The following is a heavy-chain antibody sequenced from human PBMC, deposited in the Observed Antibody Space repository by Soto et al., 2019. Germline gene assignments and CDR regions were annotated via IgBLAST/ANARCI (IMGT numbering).Heavy chain of an antibody. D-gene: IGHD3-22*01. Sequence: SETLSLTCRVSGVSLTSHYWTWIRQSPGKGLEWIGYIYYSGSTNYSPSLKSRLTMSIDTPSNQFSLNLSSVTAADTAIYYCARLRDRSGTASIYNGMDVWGPGTMVTVS. CDR2: IYYSGST. J-gene: IGHJ6*02. CDR3: ARLRDRSGTASIYNGMDV. CDR1: GVSLTSHY. V-gene: IGHV4-59*11.